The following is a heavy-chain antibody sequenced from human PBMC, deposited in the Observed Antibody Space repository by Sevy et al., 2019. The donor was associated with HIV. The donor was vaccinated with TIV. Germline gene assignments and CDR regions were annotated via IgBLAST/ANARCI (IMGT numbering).Heavy chain of an antibody. J-gene: IGHJ4*02. V-gene: IGHV3-30-3*01. CDR3: ARDSPDTAMVSYSFDY. CDR2: ITYDGSNK. D-gene: IGHD5-18*01. Sequence: GGSLRLSCAASGFTFSSYAMHWVRQAPGKGLEWVAVITYDGSNKYYADSVKGRFTISRDNSKNTLYLQMNSLRAEDTAVYYCARDSPDTAMVSYSFDYWGQGTLVTVSS. CDR1: GFTFSSYA.